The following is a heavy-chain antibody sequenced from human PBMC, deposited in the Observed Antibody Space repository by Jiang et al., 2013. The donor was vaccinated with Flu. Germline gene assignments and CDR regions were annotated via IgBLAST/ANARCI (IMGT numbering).Heavy chain of an antibody. D-gene: IGHD3-22*01. CDR1: GYTFTSYG. V-gene: IGHV1-18*01. CDR2: ISAYNGNT. Sequence: SVKVSCKASGYTFTSYGISWVRQAPGQGLEWMGWISAYNGNTNYAQKLQGRVTMTTDTSTSTAYMELSSLRSEDTAVYYCARERGGRDYYDSSGYPFDYWGQGTLVTVSS. CDR3: ARERGGRDYYDSSGYPFDY. J-gene: IGHJ4*02.